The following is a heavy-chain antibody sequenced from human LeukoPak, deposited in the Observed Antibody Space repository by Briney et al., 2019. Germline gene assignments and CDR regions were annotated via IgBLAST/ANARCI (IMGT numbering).Heavy chain of an antibody. CDR2: ISGSGGST. D-gene: IGHD5-12*01. V-gene: IGHV3-23*01. CDR3: AKYGGYDGYFDY. J-gene: IGHJ4*02. CDR1: GFTFSSYA. Sequence: GGSLRLSCAASGFTFSSYAMSWVRQAPGKGLEWVSAISGSGGSTYYADSVKGRLTISRDNSKNTLYLQMNSLRAEDTAVYYCAKYGGYDGYFDYWGQGTLVTVSS.